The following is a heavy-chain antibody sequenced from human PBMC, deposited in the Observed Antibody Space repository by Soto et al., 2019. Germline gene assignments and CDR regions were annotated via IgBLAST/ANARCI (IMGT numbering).Heavy chain of an antibody. CDR2: INHSGST. V-gene: IGHV4-34*01. D-gene: IGHD3-10*01. CDR1: GGSFSGYY. Sequence: SETLSLTCAIYGGSFSGYYWSWIRQPPGKGLEWIGEINHSGSTNYNPSLKSRVTISVDTSKNQFSLKLSSVTAADTAVYYCARGSPPYYYGSGSHYYFDYWGQGTLVTVSS. CDR3: ARGSPPYYYGSGSHYYFDY. J-gene: IGHJ4*02.